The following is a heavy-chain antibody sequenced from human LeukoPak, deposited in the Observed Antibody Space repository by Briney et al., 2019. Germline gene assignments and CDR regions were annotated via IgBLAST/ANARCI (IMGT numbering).Heavy chain of an antibody. CDR1: RGTFSNSA. CDR3: ARGYSGLHFDS. D-gene: IGHD1-26*01. CDR2: IAPVLEIT. V-gene: IGHV1-69*04. Sequence: SVKVSCKASRGTFSNSAVSWVRQAPGQGLEWMGRIAPVLEITNYAQKFQGRLTFTADISTSTAYMELSGLRSEDTAIYFCARGYSGLHFDSWGQGSLVTVSS. J-gene: IGHJ4*02.